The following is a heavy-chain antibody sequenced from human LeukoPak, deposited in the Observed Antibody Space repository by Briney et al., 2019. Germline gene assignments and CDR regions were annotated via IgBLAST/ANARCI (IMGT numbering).Heavy chain of an antibody. CDR1: GFTVSSNY. D-gene: IGHD6-13*01. J-gene: IGHJ4*02. CDR2: IHSGGST. CDR3: ASQYSSSWSFDY. V-gene: IGHV3-53*01. Sequence: PGGSLRLSCAASGFTVSSNYMNWVRQAPGKGLEWVSVIHSGGSTYYADSVKGRFTISRDNSKNTLFLQMNSLRAEDTAVHYCASQYSSSWSFDYWGQGTLVTVSS.